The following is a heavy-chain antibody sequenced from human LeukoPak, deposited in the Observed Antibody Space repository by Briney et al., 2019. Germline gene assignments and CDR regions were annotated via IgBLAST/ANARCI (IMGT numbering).Heavy chain of an antibody. Sequence: GGSLRLSCAASGFTFSNYAMSWVGQAPGKGLGWVSAISGSGGSTYYADSVEGRFTISRDNTNNTLYLQMNSLRAENTAVYYCPKRITYGDYDFDGWGQGTLVTVSS. D-gene: IGHD4-17*01. CDR1: GFTFSNYA. CDR3: PKRITYGDYDFDG. V-gene: IGHV3-23*01. J-gene: IGHJ4*02. CDR2: ISGSGGST.